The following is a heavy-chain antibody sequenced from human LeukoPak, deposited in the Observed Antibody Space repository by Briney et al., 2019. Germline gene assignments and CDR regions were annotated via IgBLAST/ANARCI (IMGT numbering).Heavy chain of an antibody. J-gene: IGHJ6*03. D-gene: IGHD5-12*01. CDR2: ISGDGGTT. Sequence: PGGSLRLSCTASGFSFNDFVMQWVRQVPGKNLEWVALISGDGGTTDYASSVEGRFTISRDNTQKSLFLEMNNLGTEDTALYYCAKSGLGGHGIFTGRGSPYYYYYLDVWGKGTTLIVS. V-gene: IGHV3-43*02. CDR3: AKSGLGGHGIFTGRGSPYYYYYLDV. CDR1: GFSFNDFV.